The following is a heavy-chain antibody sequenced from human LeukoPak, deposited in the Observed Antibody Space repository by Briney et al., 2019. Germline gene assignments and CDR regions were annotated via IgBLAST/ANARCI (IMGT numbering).Heavy chain of an antibody. CDR1: GYTFTGYY. D-gene: IGHD3-10*01. CDR3: ARDYGDLWFGELFHAFDI. J-gene: IGHJ3*02. Sequence: ASVKVSCKASGYTFTGYYMHWVRQAPGQGLEWMGWISAYNGNTNYAQKLQGRVTMTTDTSTSTAYMELRSLTSDDTAVYYCARDYGDLWFGELFHAFDIWGQGTMVTVSS. V-gene: IGHV1-18*04. CDR2: ISAYNGNT.